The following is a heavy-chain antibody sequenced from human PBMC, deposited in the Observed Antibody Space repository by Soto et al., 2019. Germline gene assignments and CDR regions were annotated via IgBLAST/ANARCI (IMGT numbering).Heavy chain of an antibody. CDR3: ARDVSPGGGGYYLDAFDI. CDR2: IKGDGSAK. J-gene: IGHJ3*02. D-gene: IGHD3-22*01. CDR1: GFTFGNYW. Sequence: GGSLRLSCAASGFTFGNYWMTWVRQAPGKGLEWVANIKGDGSAKSYLDSVRGRFTVSRDNAENSLFLQMNILRAEDTALYFFARDVSPGGGGYYLDAFDIWGQGRMVT. V-gene: IGHV3-7*05.